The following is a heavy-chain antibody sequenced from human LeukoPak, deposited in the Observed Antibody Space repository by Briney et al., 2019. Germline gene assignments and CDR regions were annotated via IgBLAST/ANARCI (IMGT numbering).Heavy chain of an antibody. D-gene: IGHD4-17*01. CDR2: ISGSGYST. CDR1: GFTLSSYE. Sequence: GGSLRLSCIVSGFTLSSYEMSWIRQAPGKGLEWVSAISGSGYSTYYADSVKGRFTISRDNSKNTLYLQMNSLRAEDTAVYYCAKYYGDDPDYYYYMDVWGKGTTVTISS. CDR3: AKYYGDDPDYYYYMDV. J-gene: IGHJ6*03. V-gene: IGHV3-23*01.